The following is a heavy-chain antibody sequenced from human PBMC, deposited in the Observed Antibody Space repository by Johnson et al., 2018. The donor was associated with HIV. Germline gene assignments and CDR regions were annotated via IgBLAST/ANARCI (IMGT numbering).Heavy chain of an antibody. D-gene: IGHD5-24*01. J-gene: IGHJ3*02. Sequence: QMPLVESGRGLFQPGRSLTLSCAASGFTFIDYHMSWIRQAPGKGVEWLSYISGSGSIIYYADSVKGRVTISRDNAKNSLYLQMNSLRAGDTAVYYCARAIGDGYPGMKAFDIWGQGTMVTVSS. CDR2: ISGSGSII. CDR1: GFTFIDYH. V-gene: IGHV3-11*04. CDR3: ARAIGDGYPGMKAFDI.